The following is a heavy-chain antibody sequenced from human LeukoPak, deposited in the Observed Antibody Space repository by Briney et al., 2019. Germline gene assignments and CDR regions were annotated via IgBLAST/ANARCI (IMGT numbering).Heavy chain of an antibody. Sequence: GRSLRLSCAASGFTFDDYAMHWVRQAPGKGLEWVSGISWNSGSINYADSVKDRFTISTDNAKNSLYLQMNSLRAEDTALYYCAKGQEYQPPFWGIDYWGQGTLVTVSS. CDR1: GFTFDDYA. J-gene: IGHJ4*02. D-gene: IGHD2-2*01. V-gene: IGHV3-9*01. CDR3: AKGQEYQPPFWGIDY. CDR2: ISWNSGSI.